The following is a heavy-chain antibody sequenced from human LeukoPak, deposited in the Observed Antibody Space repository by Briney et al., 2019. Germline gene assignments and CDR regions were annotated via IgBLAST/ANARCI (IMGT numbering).Heavy chain of an antibody. CDR1: GFTFSSYS. J-gene: IGHJ6*03. CDR3: ASGGYCSSTSCYNYYYYYMDV. CDR2: ISSSSSTI. D-gene: IGHD2-2*02. Sequence: PGGSLRLSCAASGFTFSSYSMNWVRQAPGKGREWVSYISSSSSTIYYADSVKGRFTISRDNAKNSLYLQMNSLRAEDTAVYYCASGGYCSSTSCYNYYYYYMDVWGKGTTVTVSS. V-gene: IGHV3-48*01.